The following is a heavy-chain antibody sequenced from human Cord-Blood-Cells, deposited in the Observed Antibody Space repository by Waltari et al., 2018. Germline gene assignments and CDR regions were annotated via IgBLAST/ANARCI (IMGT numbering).Heavy chain of an antibody. CDR1: GYTFTGNY. CDR2: INPNSGGT. CDR3: ARDFPRSSSWWVPYFDL. V-gene: IGHV1-2*02. D-gene: IGHD6-13*01. J-gene: IGHJ2*01. Sequence: QMQRVQSGAEVKKPGASVKVSCKAPGYTFTGNYMHWLRPALGQGLEWMGWINPNSGGTNYAQKFQGRVTMTRDTSISTAYMELSRLRSDDTAVYYCARDFPRSSSWWVPYFDLWGRGTLVTVSS.